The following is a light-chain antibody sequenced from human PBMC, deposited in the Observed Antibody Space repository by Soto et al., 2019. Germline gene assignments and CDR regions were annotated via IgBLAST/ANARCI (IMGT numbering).Light chain of an antibody. CDR3: LIYYGDPHLV. V-gene: IGLV7-43*01. CDR2: TTN. CDR1: TGAVTSGNY. J-gene: IGLJ3*02. Sequence: QSVVTQEPSLTVSPGGTVTLTCASSTGAVTSGNYPSWFQQKPGQPPRTLIYTTNNKHSWTPARFSGSLLGGKAALTLSGVQPEDEAEYYCLIYYGDPHLVFGGGTKLTVL.